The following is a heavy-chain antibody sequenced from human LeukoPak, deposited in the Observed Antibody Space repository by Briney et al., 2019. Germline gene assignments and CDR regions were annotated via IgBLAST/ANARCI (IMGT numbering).Heavy chain of an antibody. CDR2: IHPGSSNT. CDR3: ASHYETSGYFGFDI. J-gene: IGHJ3*02. D-gene: IGHD3-22*01. Sequence: GESLKISCKGSGYGFTNYWIAWVRQVPEKGLEWMGIIHPGSSNTKYGPSFQGQVAISADKSISTAYLHWNNLRASDTAMYYCASHYETSGYFGFDIWGQGTMVTV. CDR1: GYGFTNYW. V-gene: IGHV5-51*01.